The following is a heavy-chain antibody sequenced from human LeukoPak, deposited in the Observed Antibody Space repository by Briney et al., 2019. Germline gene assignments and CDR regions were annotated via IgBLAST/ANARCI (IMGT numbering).Heavy chain of an antibody. Sequence: SETLSLTCTVSGGSISGYYWSWTRQPPGKGLECIGYVHYSGSTSYNPSLKSRVTISVDTSKNQFSLKLSSVTAADTVVYYCAREMVDCTDSSCPNRYYYGMDVWGQGTTATVSS. V-gene: IGHV4-59*01. CDR3: AREMVDCTDSSCPNRYYYGMDV. D-gene: IGHD2-8*02. CDR2: VHYSGST. CDR1: GGSISGYY. J-gene: IGHJ6*02.